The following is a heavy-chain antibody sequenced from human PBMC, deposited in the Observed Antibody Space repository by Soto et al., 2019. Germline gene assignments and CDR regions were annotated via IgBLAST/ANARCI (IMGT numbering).Heavy chain of an antibody. D-gene: IGHD3-3*01. CDR2: VIPIFGTA. Sequence: GASVKVSCKASGGTFSSYAISWVRQAPGQGLEWMGGVIPIFGTANYAQKFQGRVTITADESTSTAYMELSSLRSEDTAVYYCARYQIYDFWSGYYYGYFDYWGQGTLVTVSS. CDR3: ARYQIYDFWSGYYYGYFDY. J-gene: IGHJ4*02. V-gene: IGHV1-69*13. CDR1: GGTFSSYA.